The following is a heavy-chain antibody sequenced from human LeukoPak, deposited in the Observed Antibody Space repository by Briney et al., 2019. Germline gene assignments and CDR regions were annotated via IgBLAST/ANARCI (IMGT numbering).Heavy chain of an antibody. V-gene: IGHV3-66*01. CDR1: GFTFSDYY. CDR2: IYSGGST. CDR3: AREAYDFWSGYNWFDP. Sequence: GGSLRLSCAASGFTFSDYYMSWVRQAPGKGLEWVSVIYSGGSTYYADSVKGRFTISRDNSKNTLYLQMNSLRAEDTAVYYCAREAYDFWSGYNWFDPWGQGTLVTVSS. D-gene: IGHD3-3*01. J-gene: IGHJ5*02.